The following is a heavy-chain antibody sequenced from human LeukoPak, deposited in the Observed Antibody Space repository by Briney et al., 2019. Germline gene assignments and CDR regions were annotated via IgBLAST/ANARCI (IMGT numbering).Heavy chain of an antibody. CDR2: INHSGST. CDR1: GGSFSGYY. V-gene: IGHV4-34*01. D-gene: IGHD5-24*01. Sequence: SETLSLTCGVYGGSFSGYYWTWIRQTPGKGLEWIGEINHSGSTNYNPSLKSRVTISVDTSKNQFSLKLTSVTAADTAVYYCARHPSGRMWLQQGGWFDPWGQGTLVTVSS. J-gene: IGHJ5*02. CDR3: ARHPSGRMWLQQGGWFDP.